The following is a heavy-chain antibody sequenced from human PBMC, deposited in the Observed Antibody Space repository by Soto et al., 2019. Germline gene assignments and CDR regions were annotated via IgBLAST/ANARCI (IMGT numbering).Heavy chain of an antibody. CDR2: ISSSGSTI. CDR1: GFTFSSYE. D-gene: IGHD5-18*01. Sequence: PGGSLRLSCAASGFTFSSYEMNWVRQAPGKGLEWVSYISSSGSTIYYADSVKGRFTISRDNAKNSLYLQMNSLRAEDTAVYYCARDLVYSYGYFSWYYGMDVWGQGTTVTVAS. V-gene: IGHV3-48*03. J-gene: IGHJ6*02. CDR3: ARDLVYSYGYFSWYYGMDV.